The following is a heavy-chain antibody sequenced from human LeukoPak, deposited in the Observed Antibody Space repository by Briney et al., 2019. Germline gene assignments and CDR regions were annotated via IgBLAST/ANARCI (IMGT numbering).Heavy chain of an antibody. D-gene: IGHD6-19*01. CDR3: ANQWLGYYYYGMDV. CDR1: GFTFSSYV. V-gene: IGHV3-23*01. CDR2: ISGSGDT. J-gene: IGHJ6*02. Sequence: GGSLRLSCATSGFTFSSYVMSWVRQAPGKGLEWVSGISGSGDTYYADSVKGRFTISRDNSKNTLYLQISSLRAEDTAVYYCANQWLGYYYYGMDVWGQGTTVTVSS.